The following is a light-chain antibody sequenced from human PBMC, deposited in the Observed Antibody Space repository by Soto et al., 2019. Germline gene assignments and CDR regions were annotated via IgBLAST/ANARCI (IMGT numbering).Light chain of an antibody. CDR2: AAS. V-gene: IGKV3-20*01. CDR3: QLYGSSPPRYT. J-gene: IGKJ2*01. CDR1: QSVSSSY. Sequence: ESVLTQSPGTLSLSPGERATLSCRASQSVSSSYLAWYRQKPGQAPSLLIYAASTRATGIPDRFSGSGSGTDFTLTISRLEPEDFAVYFCQLYGSSPPRYTFGQGTKLEIK.